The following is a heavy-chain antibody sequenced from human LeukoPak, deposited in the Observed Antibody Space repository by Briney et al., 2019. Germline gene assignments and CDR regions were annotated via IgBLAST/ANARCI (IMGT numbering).Heavy chain of an antibody. J-gene: IGHJ4*02. V-gene: IGHV4-59*01. Sequence: SETLSLTCTVSGGSISSYYWSWIRQPPGKGLEWIGNIYYSGSTNYNPSLKSRVTISVDTSKNQFSLKLSSVTAADTAVYYCARVYCSSTSRYPLDWGQGTLVTVSS. D-gene: IGHD2-2*01. CDR2: IYYSGST. CDR1: GGSISSYY. CDR3: ARVYCSSTSRYPLD.